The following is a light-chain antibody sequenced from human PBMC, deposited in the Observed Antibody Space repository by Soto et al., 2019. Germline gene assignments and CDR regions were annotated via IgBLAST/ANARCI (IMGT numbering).Light chain of an antibody. J-gene: IGKJ2*01. Sequence: EIVLTQSPVTLSLSPGERATLSCRASRSFASSYLGWYQQKPGKAPRLLIYAASTRATGIPDRFSGSGSATDLTLTISRLEPEDSAVYYCQHYDSSPPYTFGQGTKLEIK. V-gene: IGKV3-20*01. CDR3: QHYDSSPPYT. CDR1: RSFASSY. CDR2: AAS.